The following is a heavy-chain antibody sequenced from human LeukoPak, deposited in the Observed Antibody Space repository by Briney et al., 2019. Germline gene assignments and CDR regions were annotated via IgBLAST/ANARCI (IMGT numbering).Heavy chain of an antibody. CDR1: GFTFSSYS. CDR2: ISSSSSYI. Sequence: GGSLRLSCAASGFTFSSYSMNWVRQAPGKGLEWVSSISSSSSYIYYADSVKSRFTISRDNAKNTVYLQMNSLRAEDTAVYYCVSFYETYWGRGTLVTVS. V-gene: IGHV3-21*01. J-gene: IGHJ4*02. D-gene: IGHD2/OR15-2a*01. CDR3: VSFYETY.